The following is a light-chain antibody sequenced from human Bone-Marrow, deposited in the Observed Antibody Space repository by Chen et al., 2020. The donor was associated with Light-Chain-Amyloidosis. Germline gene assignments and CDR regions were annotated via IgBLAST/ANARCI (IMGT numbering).Light chain of an antibody. J-gene: IGLJ1*01. V-gene: IGLV2-14*01. CDR1: SSDVGGDNH. CDR3: SSYTITNTLG. Sequence: QSALTQPASVSGSPGQSITISCTGTSSDVGGDNHVSWYQQHPDKAPKLMIYEVTNRPSWVPDRVSGSKADNTASLTRAWLQTEDEADYFCSSYTITNTLGFGSGTRVTVL. CDR2: EVT.